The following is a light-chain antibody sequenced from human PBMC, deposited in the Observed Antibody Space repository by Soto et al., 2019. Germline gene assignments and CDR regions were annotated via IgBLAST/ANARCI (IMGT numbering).Light chain of an antibody. J-gene: IGKJ1*01. Sequence: EIQMTQSPSTLSASVGDRVTITCRASQSISSWLAWYQHKQGKATNLLIYDASSLESGVPSRVSVSGSGTEFTLTIDSLQTDDFATYYCQEYKSYSWTFGQGTQVDI. CDR1: QSISSW. CDR3: QEYKSYSWT. V-gene: IGKV1-5*01. CDR2: DAS.